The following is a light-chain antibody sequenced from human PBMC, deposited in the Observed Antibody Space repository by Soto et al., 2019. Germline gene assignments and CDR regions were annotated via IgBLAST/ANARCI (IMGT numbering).Light chain of an antibody. Sequence: QPVLTQPPSVSGAPGQRVTISCTGSSSNIGAGYDVHWYQQLPGTAPKLLIYGNSNRPSGVPDRFSGSKSGTSASLAITGLQAEDEADYYCRSYDSSLRGVFGGGTKLTVL. CDR3: RSYDSSLRGV. J-gene: IGLJ3*02. CDR1: SSNIGAGYD. V-gene: IGLV1-40*01. CDR2: GNS.